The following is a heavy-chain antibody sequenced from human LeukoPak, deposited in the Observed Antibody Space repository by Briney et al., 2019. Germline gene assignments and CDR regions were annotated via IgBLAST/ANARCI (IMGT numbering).Heavy chain of an antibody. CDR2: ISGSGGST. D-gene: IGHD6-13*01. CDR3: ARHCRSSSWSEKNLDY. J-gene: IGHJ4*02. V-gene: IGHV3-23*01. CDR1: GFTFSSYG. Sequence: PWGSLRLSCAASGFTFSSYGMSWVRQAPGKGLEWVSAISGSGGSTYYADSVKGRFTISRDNSKNTLYLQMNSLRAEDTAVYYCARHCRSSSWSEKNLDYWGQGTLVTVSS.